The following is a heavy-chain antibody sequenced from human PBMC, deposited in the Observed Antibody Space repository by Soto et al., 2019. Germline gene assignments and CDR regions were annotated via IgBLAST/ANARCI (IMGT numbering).Heavy chain of an antibody. CDR2: IFYSAST. D-gene: IGHD6-19*01. V-gene: IGHV4-59*08. J-gene: IGHJ6*02. CDR1: GGSISSYY. CDR3: SRRIAVAGYYYWDRRAV. Sequence: QVQLQESGPGLVKPSETLSLNCTVFGGSISSYYWSWIRKPPGRGLEWIGYIFYSASTDYNPSLRSGATILITTTKKQSLLKLSSVTAAEAAVDYCSRRIAVAGYYYWDRRAVWGQASTVTVS.